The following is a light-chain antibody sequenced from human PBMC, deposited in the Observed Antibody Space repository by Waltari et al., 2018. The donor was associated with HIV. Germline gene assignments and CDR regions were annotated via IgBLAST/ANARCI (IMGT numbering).Light chain of an antibody. CDR2: SNN. CDR1: RSNIGSNS. V-gene: IGLV1-44*01. Sequence: QSVLTQPPSASGTPGQRVTRSCSGTRSNIGSNSVNWYQQLPGTAPKLLIYSNNQRPSGVPDRFSGSKSGTSASLAISGLQSEDEADYYCAAWDDNLNGPVFGGGTKLTAL. J-gene: IGLJ3*02. CDR3: AAWDDNLNGPV.